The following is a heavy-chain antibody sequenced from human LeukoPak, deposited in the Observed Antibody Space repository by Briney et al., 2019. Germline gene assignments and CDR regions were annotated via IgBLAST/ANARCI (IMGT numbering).Heavy chain of an antibody. D-gene: IGHD1-20*01. CDR3: GRGLITGTSGLGY. Sequence: PGGSLRLSCAASGFTFNNYWMHWVRQVPGKGLVWVSRINSDGSATTYADSVKGRFTISRDNAKNTLYPQVNSLTAEDTAVYYCGRGLITGTSGLGYWGQGTLVTVYS. J-gene: IGHJ4*01. V-gene: IGHV3-74*01. CDR1: GFTFNNYW. CDR2: INSDGSAT.